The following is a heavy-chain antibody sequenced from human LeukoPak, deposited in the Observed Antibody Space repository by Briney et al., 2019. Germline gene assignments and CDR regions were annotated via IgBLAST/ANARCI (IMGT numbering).Heavy chain of an antibody. CDR1: GFTFSSHA. V-gene: IGHV3-23*01. J-gene: IGHJ6*02. CDR2: ISSSGGTT. Sequence: GGSLRLSCAASGFTFSSHAMSWVRQAPEKGLEWVSIISSSGGTTYYADSVKGRFTISRDNSKNTLYLQMNSLRAENTAVYYCAKGWNNMDVWGQGTTVTVSS. D-gene: IGHD1/OR15-1a*01. CDR3: AKGWNNMDV.